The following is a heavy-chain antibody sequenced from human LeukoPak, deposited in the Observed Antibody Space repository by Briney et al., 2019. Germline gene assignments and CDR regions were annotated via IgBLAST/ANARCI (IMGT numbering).Heavy chain of an antibody. Sequence: PGGSLRLSCTVSGFTVSTNSMSWVRQAPGKGLEWVSSIAYDGGSGHYADSVKGRFTISRDNSNNTLFLHLNSLRGEDTAVYYCTRNSGWYGLSWGQGTLVTVSS. CDR1: GFTVSTNS. J-gene: IGHJ1*01. D-gene: IGHD6-19*01. CDR3: TRNSGWYGLS. CDR2: IAYDGGSG. V-gene: IGHV3-53*01.